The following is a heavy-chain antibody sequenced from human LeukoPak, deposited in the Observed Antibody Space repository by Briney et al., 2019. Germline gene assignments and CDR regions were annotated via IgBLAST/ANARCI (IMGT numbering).Heavy chain of an antibody. CDR1: EFTFSSYW. V-gene: IGHV3-7*01. CDR3: ARDLGPGQYYYYYIDV. CDR2: IKQDGSEK. J-gene: IGHJ6*03. Sequence: GGSLRLSCAASEFTFSSYWMSWVRQAPGKGLEWVANIKQDGSEKYYVDSVKGRFTISRDNAKNSLYLQMNSLRAEDTAVYYCARDLGPGQYYYYYIDVWGKGTTVTASS.